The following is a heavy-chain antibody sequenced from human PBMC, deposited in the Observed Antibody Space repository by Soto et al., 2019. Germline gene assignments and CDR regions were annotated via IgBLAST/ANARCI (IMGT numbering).Heavy chain of an antibody. Sequence: QVQLVQSGAEVKKPGASVKVSCKASGYTFTSYDINWVRKATGQGLEWMGLMNPNSGNTGYAKKFQGRVTMTRNTSISTAYMELSSLRSEDTGVYYCARTHYGDNVAYWGQGTLVTVSS. CDR3: ARTHYGDNVAY. J-gene: IGHJ4*02. CDR1: GYTFTSYD. D-gene: IGHD4-17*01. V-gene: IGHV1-8*01. CDR2: MNPNSGNT.